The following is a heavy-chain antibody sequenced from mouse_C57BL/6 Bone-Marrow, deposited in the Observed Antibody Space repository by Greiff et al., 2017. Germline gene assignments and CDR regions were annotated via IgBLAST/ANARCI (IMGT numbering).Heavy chain of an antibody. CDR1: GFTFSDYY. CDR3: ARESITTVVATDWYFDV. CDR2: INYDGSST. D-gene: IGHD1-1*01. Sequence: EVQLVESEGGLVQPGSSMKLSCTASGFTFSDYYMAWVRQVPEKGLEWVANINYDGSSTYYLDSLKSRFIISRDNAKNILYLQMSSLKSEDTATYYCARESITTVVATDWYFDVWGTGTTVTVSS. V-gene: IGHV5-16*01. J-gene: IGHJ1*03.